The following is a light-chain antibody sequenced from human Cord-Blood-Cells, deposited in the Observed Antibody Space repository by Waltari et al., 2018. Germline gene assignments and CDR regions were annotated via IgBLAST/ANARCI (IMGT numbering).Light chain of an antibody. CDR2: AAS. V-gene: IGKV1-39*01. CDR3: QQSYSTPYS. CDR1: QSISSY. Sequence: DIQMTKSPSSLSASVGDRVTITCRASQSISSYLNWYQQKPGKAPKLLIYAASSLQSGVPSRFSGSGSGTDFTLTISSLQPEDFATYDCQQSYSTPYSFGQGTKLEIK. J-gene: IGKJ2*03.